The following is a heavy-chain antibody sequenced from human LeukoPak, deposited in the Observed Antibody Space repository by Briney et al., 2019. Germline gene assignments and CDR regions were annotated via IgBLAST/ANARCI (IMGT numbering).Heavy chain of an antibody. Sequence: SETLSLICAVYGGSFSGYYWNWIRQPPGKRLEWIGEINHSGTTNYNPSLKSRVTISLDTSKNHFSLRLSSVTAADTAVYYCAAFHDYGDYWGQGTLVTVSS. V-gene: IGHV4-34*01. CDR1: GGSFSGYY. J-gene: IGHJ4*02. CDR3: AAFHDYGDY. CDR2: INHSGTT.